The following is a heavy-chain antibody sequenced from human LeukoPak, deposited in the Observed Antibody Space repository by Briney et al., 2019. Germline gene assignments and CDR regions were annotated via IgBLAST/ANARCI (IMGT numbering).Heavy chain of an antibody. CDR3: ARLSDPAMVLGRRRKRYNWCDP. D-gene: IGHD4/OR15-4a*01. CDR2: INHSGST. V-gene: IGHV4-34*01. Sequence: PSETLSLTCAVYGGSFSGYYWSWIRQPPGKGLEWIGEINHSGSTNYNPSLKSRVTISVDTSKNQFSLKLSSVTAADTAVYYCARLSDPAMVLGRRRKRYNWCDPWGQGTLGTVSS. CDR1: GGSFSGYY. J-gene: IGHJ5*02.